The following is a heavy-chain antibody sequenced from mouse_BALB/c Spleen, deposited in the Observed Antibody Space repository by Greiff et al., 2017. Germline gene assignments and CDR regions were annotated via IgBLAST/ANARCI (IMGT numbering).Heavy chain of an antibody. CDR2: ISSGSSTI. CDR3: ARGDGYYLYAMDY. J-gene: IGHJ4*01. CDR1: GFTFSSFG. D-gene: IGHD2-3*01. Sequence: EVQLVESGGGLVQPGGSRKLSCAASGFTFSSFGMHWVRQAPEKGLEWVAYISSGSSTIYYADTVKGRFTISRDNPKNTLFLQMTSLRSEDTAMYYCARGDGYYLYAMDYWGQGTSVTVSS. V-gene: IGHV5-17*02.